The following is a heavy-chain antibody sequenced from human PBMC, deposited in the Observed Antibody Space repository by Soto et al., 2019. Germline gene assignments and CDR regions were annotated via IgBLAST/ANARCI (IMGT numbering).Heavy chain of an antibody. CDR2: ISYDGSNK. Sequence: PGGSLRLSCAASGFTFSTYAMHWVRQAPGKGLEWVAVISYDGSNKYYADSVKGRFTISRDNSQNTLFLQMNSLRAEDTAVYYCAQKYYDSSGYSIYWYFDLWGRGTLVTVS. V-gene: IGHV3-30-3*01. CDR3: AQKYYDSSGYSIYWYFDL. J-gene: IGHJ2*01. D-gene: IGHD3-22*01. CDR1: GFTFSTYA.